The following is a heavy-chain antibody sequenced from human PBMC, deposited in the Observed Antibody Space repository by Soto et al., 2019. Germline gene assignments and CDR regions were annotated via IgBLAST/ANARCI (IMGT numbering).Heavy chain of an antibody. CDR3: ARGPNRVVRGALRYWFDP. CDR1: GFTFSSYA. CDR2: ISYDGSNK. Sequence: GGSLRLSCAASGFTFSSYAMHWVRQAPGKGLEWVAVISYDGSNKYYADSVKGRFTISRDNSKNTLYLQMNSLRAEDTAVYYCARGPNRVVRGALRYWFDPWGQGTLVTVSS. J-gene: IGHJ5*02. V-gene: IGHV3-30-3*01. D-gene: IGHD3-10*01.